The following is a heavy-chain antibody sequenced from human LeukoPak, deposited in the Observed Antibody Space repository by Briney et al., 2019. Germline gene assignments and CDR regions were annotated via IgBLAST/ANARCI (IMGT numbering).Heavy chain of an antibody. CDR1: GFTFSSYS. D-gene: IGHD3-10*01. Sequence: GGSLRLSCAASGFTFSSYSMNWVRQAPGKGLEWVSYISSSSNTIHYADSVKGRFTISRDNSKNTLYLQMNSLRAEDTAVYYCAKEARWFGELLYTYYYYYYMDVWGKGTTVTISS. V-gene: IGHV3-48*01. CDR2: ISSSSNTI. CDR3: AKEARWFGELLYTYYYYYYMDV. J-gene: IGHJ6*03.